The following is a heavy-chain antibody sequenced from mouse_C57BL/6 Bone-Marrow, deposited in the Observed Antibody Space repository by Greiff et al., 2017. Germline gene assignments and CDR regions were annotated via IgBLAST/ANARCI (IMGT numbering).Heavy chain of an antibody. J-gene: IGHJ4*01. D-gene: IGHD1-1*01. V-gene: IGHV3-6*01. CDR1: GYSITSGYY. Sequence: ESGPGLVKPSQSLSLTCSVTGYSITSGYYWNWIRQFPGNKLEWMGYISYDGSNNSNPSLKNRISITRDTSKNQFFLKLNSVTTEDTARCYCARAITAVVATWGTWVAMDYWGQGTSVTVSS. CDR3: ARAITAVVATWGTWVAMDY. CDR2: ISYDGSN.